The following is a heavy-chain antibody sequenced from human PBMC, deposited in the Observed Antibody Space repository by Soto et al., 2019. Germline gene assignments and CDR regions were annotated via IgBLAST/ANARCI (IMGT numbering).Heavy chain of an antibody. CDR3: ARDFDYGAYDY. Sequence: QVQLVQSGAEVKKPGASVKVSCKASGYTFTSYAMHWVRQAPGQRLEWMGWINAGNGNTKYTQKFQGRVTITRDTSASTADMELSSLRSEDTAVYYCARDFDYGAYDYWGQGTLVTVSS. J-gene: IGHJ4*02. D-gene: IGHD4-17*01. V-gene: IGHV1-3*01. CDR1: GYTFTSYA. CDR2: INAGNGNT.